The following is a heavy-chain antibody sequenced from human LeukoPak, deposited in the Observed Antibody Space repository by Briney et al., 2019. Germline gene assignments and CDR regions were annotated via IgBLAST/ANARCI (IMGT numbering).Heavy chain of an antibody. CDR2: IKQDGSEK. CDR1: GFTFSIYW. CDR3: ARDTYGYQLLPAD. D-gene: IGHD2-2*01. V-gene: IGHV3-7*03. J-gene: IGHJ4*02. Sequence: GGSLRLSCAASGFTFSIYWMSWVRQAPGKGLEWVANIKQDGSEKYYVDSVKGRFTISRDNAKNLLYLQMTTLSAEDTAVYFCARDTYGYQLLPADWGQGTLVTVSS.